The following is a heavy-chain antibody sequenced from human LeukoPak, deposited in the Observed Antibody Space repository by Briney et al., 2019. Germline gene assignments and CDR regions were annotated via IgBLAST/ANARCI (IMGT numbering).Heavy chain of an antibody. CDR2: ISYSGST. J-gene: IGHJ4*02. D-gene: IGHD1-1*01. Sequence: SETLSLTCTVSGGSVNSGSNYWNWVRQPPGKGLEWIGYISYSGSTNYNPTLKSRVTISVDTSKNQFSLKLSSVTAADAAVYYCARLTRRSGNYFDYWGQGTLVTVSS. CDR1: GGSVNSGSNY. CDR3: ARLTRRSGNYFDY. V-gene: IGHV4-61*01.